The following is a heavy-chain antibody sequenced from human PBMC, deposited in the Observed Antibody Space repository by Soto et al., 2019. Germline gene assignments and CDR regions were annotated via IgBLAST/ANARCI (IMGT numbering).Heavy chain of an antibody. V-gene: IGHV3-11*01. J-gene: IGHJ4*02. CDR1: GFTFSDYY. CDR3: AGRGTSSGGRVY. Sequence: QVQLVESGGGLVKPGGSLRLSCAASGFTFSDYYMSWIRQAPGKGLEWVSYISSSGSTIYYADSVKGRFTISRDNAKNPLNRKINGLRAEARAVYYCAGRGTSSGGRVYGGREPLATLSS. CDR2: ISSSGSTI. D-gene: IGHD2-15*01.